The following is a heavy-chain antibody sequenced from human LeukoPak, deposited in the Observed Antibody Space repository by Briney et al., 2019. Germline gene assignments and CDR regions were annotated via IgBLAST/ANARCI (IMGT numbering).Heavy chain of an antibody. Sequence: ASVKVSCKASGYTFTGYYMHWVRQAPGQGLEWMGWINPNSGGTNYAQKFQGRVTMTRDTSISTAYMELSRLRSDDTAVYYCARGHGSVPVGAFDIWGQGTMVTVSS. D-gene: IGHD5/OR15-5a*01. V-gene: IGHV1-2*02. J-gene: IGHJ3*02. CDR1: GYTFTGYY. CDR2: INPNSGGT. CDR3: ARGHGSVPVGAFDI.